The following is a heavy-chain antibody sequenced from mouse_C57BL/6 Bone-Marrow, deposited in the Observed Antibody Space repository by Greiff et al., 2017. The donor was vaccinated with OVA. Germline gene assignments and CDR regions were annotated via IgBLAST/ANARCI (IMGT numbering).Heavy chain of an antibody. J-gene: IGHJ2*01. CDR3: ARNYYGSSYEDY. Sequence: VQLQESGAELVRPGTSVKVSCKASGYAFTNYLIDWVKQRPGQGLEWIGVINPGSGGTNYNEKFKGKATLTADKSSSTAYMQLSSLTSEDSAVYFCARNYYGSSYEDYWGQGTTLTVSS. CDR1: GYAFTNYL. CDR2: INPGSGGT. V-gene: IGHV1-54*01. D-gene: IGHD1-1*01.